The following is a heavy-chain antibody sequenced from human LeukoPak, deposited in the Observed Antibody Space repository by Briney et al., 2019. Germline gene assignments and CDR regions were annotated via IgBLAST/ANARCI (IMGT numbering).Heavy chain of an antibody. V-gene: IGHV3-21*01. D-gene: IGHD2-21*01. CDR1: GFKFETYN. CDR3: ARYSEVYYYVDV. J-gene: IGHJ6*03. Sequence: GGSLRISCAASGFKFETYNFNWVRQAPGKGLEWVATIRSYSSYIHYGDSVKGRFTISRDDAKKSLYLQMNSLRAEDTAVYFCARYSEVYYYVDVWGTGTTVTVSS. CDR2: IRSYSSYI.